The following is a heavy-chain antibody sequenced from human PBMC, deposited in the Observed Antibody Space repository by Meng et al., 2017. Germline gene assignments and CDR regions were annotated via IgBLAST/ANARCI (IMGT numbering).Heavy chain of an antibody. CDR1: GSPFAAYW. CDR3: ARDEDISAAGYLLGDF. Sequence: QGQLMQSGPEVTKPEASVKVSCKASGSPFAAYWIQWVRQAPGQGLEWMGRIDPKSDNTHYAQKFQGRVTMTRDTSISTAYMELSGLRSDDTAVYYCARDEDISAAGYLLGDFWGQGTLVTVSS. D-gene: IGHD6-13*01. V-gene: IGHV1-2*06. J-gene: IGHJ4*02. CDR2: IDPKSDNT.